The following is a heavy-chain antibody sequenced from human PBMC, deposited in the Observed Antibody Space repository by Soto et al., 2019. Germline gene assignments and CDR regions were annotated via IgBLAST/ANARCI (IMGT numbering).Heavy chain of an antibody. J-gene: IGHJ5*02. V-gene: IGHV3-30*18. Sequence: QVQLVESGGGVVQPGRSLILSCAASGFTFSSYGMHWVRQAPGKGLEWVAVIAYEGSNKYYADSVKGRFTISRDNSKNTLYLQMNSLRAEDTAVYYCAKGYYDEGWFDPWGQGTLVTVSS. CDR1: GFTFSSYG. D-gene: IGHD3-3*01. CDR3: AKGYYDEGWFDP. CDR2: IAYEGSNK.